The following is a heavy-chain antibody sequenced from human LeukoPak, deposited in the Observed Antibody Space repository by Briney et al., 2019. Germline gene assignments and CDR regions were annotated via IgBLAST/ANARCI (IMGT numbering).Heavy chain of an antibody. Sequence: GGSLRLSCAASGFTFSSYSMNWVRQAPGKGLEWVSYISSSSSTIYYADSVKGRFTISRDNAKNSLYLQMNSLRAEDTAVYYCARSNWISGSYNADYWGQGTLVTVSS. CDR3: ARSNWISGSYNADY. V-gene: IGHV3-48*01. D-gene: IGHD3-10*01. J-gene: IGHJ4*02. CDR1: GFTFSSYS. CDR2: ISSSSSTI.